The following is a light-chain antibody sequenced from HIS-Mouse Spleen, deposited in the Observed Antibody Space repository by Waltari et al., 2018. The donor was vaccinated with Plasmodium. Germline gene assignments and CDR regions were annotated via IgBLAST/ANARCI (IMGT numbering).Light chain of an antibody. CDR2: STN. J-gene: IGLJ2*01. Sequence: PAVTQEPSFSMSPGGTVTLPFAFTCRPVYSCSYPVWYQQTPGQPPRTLIYSTNTRSSGVPDRFSGSILGNKAALTITGAQADDESDYYCVLYMGSGIWVFGGGTKLTVL. CDR3: VLYMGSGIWV. V-gene: IGLV8-61*01. CDR1: CRPVYSCSY.